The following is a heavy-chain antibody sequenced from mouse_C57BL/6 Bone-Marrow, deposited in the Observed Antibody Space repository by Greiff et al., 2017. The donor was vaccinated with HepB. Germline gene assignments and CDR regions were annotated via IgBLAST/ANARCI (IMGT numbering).Heavy chain of an antibody. Sequence: QVQLKQSGAELARPGASVKLSCKASGYTFTSYGISWVKQRTGQGLEWIGEIYPRSGNTYYNEKFKGKATLTADKSSSTAYMELRSLTSEDSAVYFCARGYYYGSPFAYWGQGTLVTVSA. D-gene: IGHD1-1*01. J-gene: IGHJ3*01. V-gene: IGHV1-81*01. CDR3: ARGYYYGSPFAY. CDR2: IYPRSGNT. CDR1: GYTFTSYG.